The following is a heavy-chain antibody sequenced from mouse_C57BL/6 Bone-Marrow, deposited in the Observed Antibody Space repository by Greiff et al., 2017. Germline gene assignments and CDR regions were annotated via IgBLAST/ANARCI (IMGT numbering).Heavy chain of an antibody. V-gene: IGHV1-64*01. D-gene: IGHD1-1*01. Sequence: QVQLQQPGAELVKPGASVKLSCKASGYTFTSYWMHWVKQRPGQGLEWIGMIHPNSGSTNYNEKFKSKATLTVDKSSSTAYMQLSSLTSEDSAVYYCERVHYYGGSYWYFDVWGTGTTVTVSS. J-gene: IGHJ1*03. CDR3: ERVHYYGGSYWYFDV. CDR2: IHPNSGST. CDR1: GYTFTSYW.